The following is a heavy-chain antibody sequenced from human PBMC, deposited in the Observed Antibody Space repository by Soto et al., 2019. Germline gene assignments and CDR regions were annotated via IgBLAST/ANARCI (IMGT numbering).Heavy chain of an antibody. Sequence: SETLSLTCTVSGGSISSYYWSWIRQPPGKGLEWIGEINHSGSTNYNPSLKSRVTISVDTSKNQFSLKLSSVTAADTAVYYCARGRGGAFDPWGQGTLVTVSS. CDR3: ARGRGGAFDP. J-gene: IGHJ5*02. D-gene: IGHD3-16*01. CDR2: INHSGST. CDR1: GGSISSYY. V-gene: IGHV4-34*01.